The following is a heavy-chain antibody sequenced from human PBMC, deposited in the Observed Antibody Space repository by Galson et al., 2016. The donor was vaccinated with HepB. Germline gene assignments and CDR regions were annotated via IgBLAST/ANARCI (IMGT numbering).Heavy chain of an antibody. D-gene: IGHD1-7*01. CDR1: GYTFSKYF. CDR2: FNPRGGST. J-gene: IGHJ4*02. CDR3: ARGEAIGNYPVPFDY. V-gene: IGHV1-46*01. Sequence: SVKVSCKASGYTFSKYFMYWVRQAPGQGLECMGIFNPRGGSTSYVEKFQGRVTMTNDTSTGTVYMELRSLRSDDTAVYYCARGEAIGNYPVPFDYWGQGTVVTVSS.